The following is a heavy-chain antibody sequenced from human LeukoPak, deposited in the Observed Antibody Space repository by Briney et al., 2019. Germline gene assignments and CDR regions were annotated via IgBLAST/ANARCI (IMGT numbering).Heavy chain of an antibody. CDR2: INTRGST. D-gene: IGHD6-13*01. J-gene: IGHJ4*02. CDR3: AKDSSTWGNLAGHFDS. Sequence: SETLSLTCTVSGGSISSGSYFWSWIQQPAGKGLEWIGRINTRGSTNYNPSLKSRVTISVDRSKNQFSLKLSSVTAADTAVYYCAKDSSTWGNLAGHFDSWGQGTLVTVSS. V-gene: IGHV4-61*02. CDR1: GGSISSGSYF.